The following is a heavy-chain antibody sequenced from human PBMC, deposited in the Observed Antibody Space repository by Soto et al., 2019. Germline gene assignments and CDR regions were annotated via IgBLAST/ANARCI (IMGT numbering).Heavy chain of an antibody. D-gene: IGHD2-21*02. J-gene: IGHJ4*02. CDR3: ARDLRDRHRQIDY. Sequence: PGGSLRLSCAASGFNFSDYYMSWIRQAPGKGLEWVSYISSSRSYTNYADSVKGRFTISTDNAKQSLYLQMNGLRAEDTAVYYCARDLRDRHRQIDYWGQGTLVTVSS. CDR1: GFNFSDYY. CDR2: ISSSRSYT. V-gene: IGHV3-11*06.